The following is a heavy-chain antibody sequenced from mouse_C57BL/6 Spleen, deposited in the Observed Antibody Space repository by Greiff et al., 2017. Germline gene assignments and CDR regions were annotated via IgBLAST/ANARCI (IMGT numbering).Heavy chain of an antibody. Sequence: VQLQQSGPELVKPGASVKISCKASGYSFTSYYIHWVKQRPGQGLEWIGWIYPGSGNTKYNEKFKGKATLTADTSSSTAYMQLSSLTSEDSAVYYCARFITTVVADYWGQGTTLTVSS. CDR1: GYSFTSYY. V-gene: IGHV1-66*01. CDR3: ARFITTVVADY. CDR2: IYPGSGNT. D-gene: IGHD1-1*01. J-gene: IGHJ2*01.